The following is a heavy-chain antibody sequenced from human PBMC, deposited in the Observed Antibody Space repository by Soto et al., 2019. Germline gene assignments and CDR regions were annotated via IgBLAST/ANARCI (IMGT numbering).Heavy chain of an antibody. J-gene: IGHJ4*02. Sequence: SETLSLTCTVSGGSISSYYCSWIRQAAGKGLEWIGRIHTSGSPNYNPSLKSRVTMSADTSKNQFSLKLTSVTAADTAVYYCAPGGTYFDYWGQGTLVTVSS. CDR2: IHTSGSP. CDR3: APGGTYFDY. CDR1: GGSISSYY. D-gene: IGHD3-16*01. V-gene: IGHV4-4*07.